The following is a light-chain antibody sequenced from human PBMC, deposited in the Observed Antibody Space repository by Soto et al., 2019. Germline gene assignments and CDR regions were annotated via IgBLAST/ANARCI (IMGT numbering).Light chain of an antibody. CDR2: KAS. Sequence: IQVTQSPSTVSASVGDRVTITCRASQSISSWLAWYQQKPGKAPKLLIYKASSLESGVPSRFSGSGSGTEFTLTISSLQPDDFATYYCQQYNSYSCTFGQGTKV. CDR3: QQYNSYSCT. CDR1: QSISSW. J-gene: IGKJ1*01. V-gene: IGKV1-5*03.